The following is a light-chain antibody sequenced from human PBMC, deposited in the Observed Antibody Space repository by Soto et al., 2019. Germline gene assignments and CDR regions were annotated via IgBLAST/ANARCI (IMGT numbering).Light chain of an antibody. CDR1: QNVGSN. CDR3: HHYNNWPRT. CDR2: GAS. V-gene: IGKV3-15*01. Sequence: EIVMTQSPASLSVSPGERATLSCRASQNVGSNLAWYQHKPGQAPRLLIYGASTRAAGIPARFSGSGSGTEFTLTISSLQSEDFAVYYCHHYNNWPRTFGQGTKVDIK. J-gene: IGKJ1*01.